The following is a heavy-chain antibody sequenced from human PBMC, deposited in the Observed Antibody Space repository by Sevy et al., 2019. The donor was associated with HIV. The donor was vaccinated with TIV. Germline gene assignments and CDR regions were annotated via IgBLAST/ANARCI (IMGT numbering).Heavy chain of an antibody. CDR1: GFTFSSYW. V-gene: IGHV3-7*03. CDR2: IKKDGSER. Sequence: GGSLRLSCGGSGFTFSSYWMSWVRQAPGKGLVWGANIKKDGSERYYVDSVKGRFTISRDNAKKSLYLQMHSLRTEDTAVYYCARDCSSSTCLWGLDVWGQGTTVTVSS. D-gene: IGHD2-2*01. CDR3: ARDCSSSTCLWGLDV. J-gene: IGHJ6*02.